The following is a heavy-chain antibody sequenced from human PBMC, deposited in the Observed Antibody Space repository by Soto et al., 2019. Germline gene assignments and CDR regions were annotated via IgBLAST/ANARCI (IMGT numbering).Heavy chain of an antibody. J-gene: IGHJ3*02. V-gene: IGHV1-58*01. Sequence: SVKVSCKASGFTFTSSAVQWVRQARGQRLEWIGWIVVGSGNTNYAQKFQERVTITRDMSTSTAYMELSSLRSEDTAVYYCAAAYVDIVATTPDAFDIWGQGTMVTVSS. CDR1: GFTFTSSA. CDR3: AAAYVDIVATTPDAFDI. D-gene: IGHD5-12*01. CDR2: IVVGSGNT.